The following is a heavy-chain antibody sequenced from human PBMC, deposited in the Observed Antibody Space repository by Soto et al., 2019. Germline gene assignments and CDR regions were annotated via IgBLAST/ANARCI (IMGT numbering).Heavy chain of an antibody. J-gene: IGHJ4*02. Sequence: QVQLVQSGAELKKPGSSVKVSCKTSGGTFSKFAISWVRQAPGQGLEWLGGIIPIFNTSHYAEKFQGRITISADESSSTAYMELSSLRSDDTAVYFCARDGSDYWGQGTLVTVSS. V-gene: IGHV1-69*01. CDR1: GGTFSKFA. CDR3: ARDGSDY. CDR2: IIPIFNTS.